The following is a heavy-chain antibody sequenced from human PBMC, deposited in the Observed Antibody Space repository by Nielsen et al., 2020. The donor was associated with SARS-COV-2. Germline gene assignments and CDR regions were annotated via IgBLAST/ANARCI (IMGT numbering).Heavy chain of an antibody. J-gene: IGHJ6*02. D-gene: IGHD6-13*01. CDR1: GFTFSDYY. V-gene: IGHV3-11*05. CDR3: ARVGLSSSWSLYYYYGMDV. Sequence: GESLKISCAASGFTFSDYYMSWIRQAPGKGLEWVSYISSSSSYTNYADSVKGRFTISRDNAKNSLYLQMNSLRAEDTAVYYCARVGLSSSWSLYYYYGMDVWGQGTTVTVSS. CDR2: ISSSSSYT.